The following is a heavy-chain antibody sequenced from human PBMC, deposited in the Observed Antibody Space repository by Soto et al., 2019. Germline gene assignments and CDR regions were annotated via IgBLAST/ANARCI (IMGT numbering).Heavy chain of an antibody. D-gene: IGHD2-15*01. J-gene: IGHJ5*02. Sequence: EAQLVESGGGLVQPGGSLRLSCAASGFTFSTYWMSWVRQAPGKGLEWVANIKEDGSAKSYVDSVKGRFTISRDNAKNSLYLQMNSLRAEDTAVYHCARDRGRGVECFGTCYSSYFDPWGQGTLVTVSS. CDR3: ARDRGRGVECFGTCYSSYFDP. CDR2: IKEDGSAK. CDR1: GFTFSTYW. V-gene: IGHV3-7*01.